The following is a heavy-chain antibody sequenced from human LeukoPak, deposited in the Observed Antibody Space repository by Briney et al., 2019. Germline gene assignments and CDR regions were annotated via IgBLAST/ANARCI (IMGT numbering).Heavy chain of an antibody. Sequence: GGSLRLSRAASGFTFSNHAMSWVRQAPGKGLEWVSTISTSGGGTFYADSVKGRFTISRDNSKNTLYLQINSLRTEDTAVYYCARTRGSYWYFDLWGRGTLVTVSS. D-gene: IGHD1-14*01. CDR2: ISTSGGGT. CDR3: ARTRGSYWYFDL. CDR1: GFTFSNHA. V-gene: IGHV3-23*01. J-gene: IGHJ2*01.